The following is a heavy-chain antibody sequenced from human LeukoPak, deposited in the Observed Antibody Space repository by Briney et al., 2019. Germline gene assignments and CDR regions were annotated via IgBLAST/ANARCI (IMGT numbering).Heavy chain of an antibody. J-gene: IGHJ4*02. CDR1: GYTFTSYG. CDR3: ARGIVVVVAATRSTFDY. D-gene: IGHD2-15*01. V-gene: IGHV1-2*02. CDR2: INPNSGGT. Sequence: GASVKVSCKASGYTFTSYGISWVRQAPGQGLEWMGWINPNSGGTNYAQKFQGRVTMTRDTSISTAYMELSRLRSDDTAVYYCARGIVVVVAATRSTFDYWGQGTLVTVSS.